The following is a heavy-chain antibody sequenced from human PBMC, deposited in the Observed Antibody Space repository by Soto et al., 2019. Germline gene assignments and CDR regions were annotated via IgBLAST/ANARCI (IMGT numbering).Heavy chain of an antibody. Sequence: GESLKISCNGSGYSFTSYWISWVRQMPGKGLEWMGRIDPSDSYTNYSPSFQGHVTISADKSISTAYLQWSSLKASDTAMHYCARADRDYDFWSGYPWRQGTLVTVSS. V-gene: IGHV5-10-1*01. J-gene: IGHJ5*02. CDR2: IDPSDSYT. CDR1: GYSFTSYW. CDR3: ARADRDYDFWSGYP. D-gene: IGHD3-3*01.